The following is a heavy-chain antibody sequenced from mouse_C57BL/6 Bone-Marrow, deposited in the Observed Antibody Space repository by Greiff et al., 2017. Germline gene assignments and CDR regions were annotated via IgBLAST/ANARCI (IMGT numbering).Heavy chain of an antibody. CDR2: IDPENGDT. CDR1: GFNIKDDY. J-gene: IGHJ3*01. D-gene: IGHD4-1*01. CDR3: TTGTPFAY. Sequence: EVQLQQSGAELVRPGASVKLSCTASGFNIKDDYMHWVKQRPEQGLEWIGWIDPENGDTEYASKFQGKATITADTASNTAYLQLSSRTSEDTAVYYCTTGTPFAYWGQGTLVTVSA. V-gene: IGHV14-4*01.